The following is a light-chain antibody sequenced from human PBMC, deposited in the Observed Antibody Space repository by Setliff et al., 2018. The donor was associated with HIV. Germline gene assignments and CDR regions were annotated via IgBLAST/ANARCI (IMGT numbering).Light chain of an antibody. CDR3: CSYAGSYTYI. J-gene: IGLJ1*01. CDR1: SSDVGAYNY. CDR2: DVT. V-gene: IGLV2-11*01. Sequence: QSVLTQPRSVSGSPGQSVTISCAGSSSDVGAYNYVSWYQHHPGKAPKLMIYDVTKRPSGVPDRFSGSKSGNTASLTISGLQAEDEAYYYCCSYAGSYTYIFGTGTKGTVL.